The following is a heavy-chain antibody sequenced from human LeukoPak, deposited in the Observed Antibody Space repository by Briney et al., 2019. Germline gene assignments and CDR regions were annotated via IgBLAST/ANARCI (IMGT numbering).Heavy chain of an antibody. D-gene: IGHD1-26*01. Sequence: GGSLRLSCAASGFTFSSYAMSWVRQAPGKGLEWVSAISGSGGSTYYADSVKGRFTISRDNSKNTLYLQMNSLRAEDTAVYYCARGRSNYYGMDVWGQGTTVTVSS. J-gene: IGHJ6*02. CDR1: GFTFSSYA. CDR2: ISGSGGST. CDR3: ARGRSNYYGMDV. V-gene: IGHV3-23*01.